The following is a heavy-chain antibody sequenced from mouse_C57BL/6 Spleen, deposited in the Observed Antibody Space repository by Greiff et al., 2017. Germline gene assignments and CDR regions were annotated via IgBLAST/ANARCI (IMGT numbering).Heavy chain of an antibody. V-gene: IGHV1-50*01. Sequence: QVQLQQPGAELVKPGASVKLSCKASGYTFTSYWMQWVKQRPGQGLEWIGEIDPSDSYTNYNQKFKGKATLTVDTSSSTAYMQLSSLTSEDSAVYYCATPYYGSIFDYWGQGTTLTVSS. J-gene: IGHJ2*01. CDR2: IDPSDSYT. CDR3: ATPYYGSIFDY. D-gene: IGHD1-1*01. CDR1: GYTFTSYW.